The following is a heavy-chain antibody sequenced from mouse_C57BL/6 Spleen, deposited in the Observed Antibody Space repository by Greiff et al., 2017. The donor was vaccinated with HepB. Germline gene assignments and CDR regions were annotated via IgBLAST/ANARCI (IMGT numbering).Heavy chain of an antibody. CDR3: LCSGPLAMDY. Sequence: QVQLQQPGAELVKPGASVKLSCKASGYTFTSYWMHWVKQRPGQGLGWIGMIHPNSGSTNYTEKFKSKATLTVDKSSSTAYMQLSSLTSEDSAVYYCLCSGPLAMDYWGQGTSVTVSS. J-gene: IGHJ4*01. D-gene: IGHD3-2*02. V-gene: IGHV1-64*01. CDR2: IHPNSGST. CDR1: GYTFTSYW.